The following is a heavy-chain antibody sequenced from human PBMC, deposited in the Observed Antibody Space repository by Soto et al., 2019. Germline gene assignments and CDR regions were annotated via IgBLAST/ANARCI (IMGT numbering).Heavy chain of an antibody. J-gene: IGHJ4*02. CDR3: ARGYYYGSGTIGPFDY. Sequence: GGSLRLSCAASGFTVSSNYMSWVRQAPGKGLEWVSVIYSGGSTDYADSLKGRFTISRDNSKNRLYLQMNSLRAEDTAVYYCARGYYYGSGTIGPFDYWGQGTLVTVSS. CDR1: GFTVSSNY. CDR2: IYSGGST. D-gene: IGHD3-10*01. V-gene: IGHV3-53*01.